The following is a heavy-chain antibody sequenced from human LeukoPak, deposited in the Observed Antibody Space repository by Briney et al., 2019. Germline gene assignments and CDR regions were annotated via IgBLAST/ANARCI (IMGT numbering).Heavy chain of an antibody. CDR1: GFTFSSYS. CDR3: ARDHVGGYSGYDPYYFDY. V-gene: IGHV3-21*01. CDR2: ISSSSSYI. Sequence: PGGSLRLSCAASGFTFSSYSMNWVRQAPGKGLEWVSSISSSSSYISYADSVKGRFTISRDNAKNSLYLQMNSLRAEDTAVYYCARDHVGGYSGYDPYYFDYWGQGTLVTVSS. D-gene: IGHD5-12*01. J-gene: IGHJ4*02.